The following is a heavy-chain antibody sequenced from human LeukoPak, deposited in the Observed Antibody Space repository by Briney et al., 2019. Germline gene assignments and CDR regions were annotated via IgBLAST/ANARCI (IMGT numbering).Heavy chain of an antibody. Sequence: PSETLSLTCSVSGDSLSIYYWSWTRQPPGKGLEWIGYIYYSGSTNYNPSLKSRVTISVDTSKNQFSLKLSSVTAADTAVYYCANGRSFYHYWGQGTLVTVSS. D-gene: IGHD3-10*01. J-gene: IGHJ4*02. CDR2: IYYSGST. CDR1: GDSLSIYY. V-gene: IGHV4-59*01. CDR3: ANGRSFYHY.